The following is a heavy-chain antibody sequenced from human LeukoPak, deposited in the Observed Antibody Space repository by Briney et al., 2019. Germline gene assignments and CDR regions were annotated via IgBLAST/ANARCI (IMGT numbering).Heavy chain of an antibody. V-gene: IGHV3-21*01. CDR2: ISSSSSYI. J-gene: IGHJ4*02. CDR3: ARDQAERSYYYDSSGYDFDY. D-gene: IGHD3-22*01. Sequence: PGGSLRLSCAASGFTFSSYSMNWVRQAPGKGLEWVSSISSSSSYIYYADSVKGRFTISRDNAKNSLYLQMNSLRAEDTAVYYCARDQAERSYYYDSSGYDFDYWGQGTLVTVSS. CDR1: GFTFSSYS.